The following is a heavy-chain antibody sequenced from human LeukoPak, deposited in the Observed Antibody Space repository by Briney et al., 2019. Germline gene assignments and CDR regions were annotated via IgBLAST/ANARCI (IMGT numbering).Heavy chain of an antibody. Sequence: GGSLRLSCAASGFTFSNYRMHWVRQAPGKGLVWVSRISSDESSTTYADSVKGRFTISRDNAKNTLYLKMNTLRAEDTAIYFCARGGFTGTSCPYFDYWGQGTLVTVSS. CDR2: ISSDESST. J-gene: IGHJ4*02. CDR3: ARGGFTGTSCPYFDY. V-gene: IGHV3-74*01. D-gene: IGHD2-2*01. CDR1: GFTFSNYR.